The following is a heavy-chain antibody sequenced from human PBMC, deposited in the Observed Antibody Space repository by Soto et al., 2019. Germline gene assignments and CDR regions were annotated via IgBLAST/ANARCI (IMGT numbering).Heavy chain of an antibody. D-gene: IGHD4-17*01. CDR3: AILTTVTISPSFDY. J-gene: IGHJ4*02. V-gene: IGHV3-23*01. CDR1: GFTFSSYA. CDR2: ISGSGGST. Sequence: GGSLRLSCAASGFTFSSYAMSWVRQAPGKGLEWVSAISGSGGSTYYADSVKGRFTISRDNSKSTLYLQMNSLRAEDTAVYYCAILTTVTISPSFDYWGQGTLVTVSS.